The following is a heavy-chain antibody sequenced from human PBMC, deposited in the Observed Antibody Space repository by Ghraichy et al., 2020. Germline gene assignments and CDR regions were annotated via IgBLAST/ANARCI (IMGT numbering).Heavy chain of an antibody. Sequence: SETLSLTCAVYGGSFSGYYWSWIRQPPGKGLEWIGEINHSGSTNYNPSLKSRVTISVDTSKNQFSLKLSSVTAADTAVYYCARGSGRRYSYGYGGFDYWGQGTLVTVSS. D-gene: IGHD5-18*01. CDR3: ARGSGRRYSYGYGGFDY. V-gene: IGHV4-34*01. CDR2: INHSGST. CDR1: GGSFSGYY. J-gene: IGHJ4*02.